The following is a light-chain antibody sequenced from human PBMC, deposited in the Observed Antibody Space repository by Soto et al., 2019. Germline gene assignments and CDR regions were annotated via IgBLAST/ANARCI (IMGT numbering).Light chain of an antibody. J-gene: IGKJ5*01. CDR2: AAS. Sequence: DIQMTQSPSSLSASVGDRVTITCRASQGISNYLAWYQQKPGKVPKLLIYAASNRATGVPARFSGSWSGTEFTLTISSLQSEDFAVYYRQQYNNWITFGQGTRLEIK. CDR1: QGISNY. V-gene: IGKV1-NL1*01. CDR3: QQYNNWIT.